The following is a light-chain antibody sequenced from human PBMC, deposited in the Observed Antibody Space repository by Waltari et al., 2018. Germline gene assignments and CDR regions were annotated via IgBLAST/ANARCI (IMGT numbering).Light chain of an antibody. CDR3: QKYDSDLFT. Sequence: DVQMTQSPSSLSASVGDRVTITCRASHGISDYLAWYQQKPGKRPKLLVSGGSALQSGVPSRFSGSGSGTAFTLTISSLQPEDVATYYCQKYDSDLFTFGPGTRVDIK. J-gene: IGKJ3*01. V-gene: IGKV1-27*01. CDR1: HGISDY. CDR2: GGS.